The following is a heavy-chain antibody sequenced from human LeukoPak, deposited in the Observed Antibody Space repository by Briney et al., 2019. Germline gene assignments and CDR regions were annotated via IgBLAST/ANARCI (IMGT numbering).Heavy chain of an antibody. V-gene: IGHV1-18*04. CDR2: ISAYNGNT. CDR1: GYTFTSYG. Sequence: ASVKVSCKSTGYTFTSYGISWVRQAPGQGLEWMGWISAYNGNTNYAQKLQGRVTMTTDPSTSTANMELRSLRSDDTAVYYCARDQSSGWYGYWGQGTLVTVSS. J-gene: IGHJ4*02. D-gene: IGHD6-19*01. CDR3: ARDQSSGWYGY.